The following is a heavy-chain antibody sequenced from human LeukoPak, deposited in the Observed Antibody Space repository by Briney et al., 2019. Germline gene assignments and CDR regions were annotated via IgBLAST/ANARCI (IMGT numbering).Heavy chain of an antibody. CDR2: ISYDGSNK. D-gene: IGHD3-22*01. J-gene: IGHJ5*02. CDR3: AKDSTYYYDSSVGWFDP. Sequence: GRSLRLSCAASGFTFSSYGMHWVRQAPGKGLEWVAVISYDGSNKYYADSVKGRFTISRDNSKNTLYLQMNSLRAEDTAVYYCAKDSTYYYDSSVGWFDPWGQGTLVTVSS. V-gene: IGHV3-30*18. CDR1: GFTFSSYG.